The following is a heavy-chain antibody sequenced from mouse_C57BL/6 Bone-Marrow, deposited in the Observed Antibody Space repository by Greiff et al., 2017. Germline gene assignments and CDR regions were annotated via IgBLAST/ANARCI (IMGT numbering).Heavy chain of an antibody. V-gene: IGHV14-1*01. J-gene: IGHJ4*01. CDR3: TIREGVMDY. CDR2: IDPEDGDT. CDR1: GFNIKDYY. Sequence: VHVKQSGAELVRPGASVKLSCTASGFNIKDYYMHWVKQRPEQGLEWIGRIDPEDGDTEYAPKFQGKATMTADTSSNTAYLQLSSLTSEDTAVEYGTIREGVMDYWGQGTSVTVSS.